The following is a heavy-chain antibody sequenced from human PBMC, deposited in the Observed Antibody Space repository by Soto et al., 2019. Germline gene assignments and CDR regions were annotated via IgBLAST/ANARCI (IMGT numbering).Heavy chain of an antibody. CDR3: ARGYRQSGYSSSWVFDY. Sequence: QVRLRESGPGLVKPSQTLSLTCTVSGGSINSGGYYWNWIRQHPGKGLEWIGYMYYSGSTYYNPYLRSRVIISADTSENHFSLKLSSVTAADTAVYFCARGYRQSGYSSSWVFDYSGQGTLVNVSS. CDR1: GGSINSGGYY. V-gene: IGHV4-31*03. J-gene: IGHJ4*02. D-gene: IGHD6-13*01. CDR2: MYYSGST.